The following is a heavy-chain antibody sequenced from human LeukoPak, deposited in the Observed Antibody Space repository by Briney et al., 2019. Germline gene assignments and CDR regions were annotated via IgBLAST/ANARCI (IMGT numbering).Heavy chain of an antibody. CDR2: IRSKAYGGTT. Sequence: GGSLRLSCTASGFTFGDYAMSWVRQAPGKGLEWVGFIRSKAYGGTTEYAASVKGRFTISRDDSKSIAYLQMNSLKTEDTAVYYCTRGDYDSSGYLSTDYWGQGTLVTVSS. V-gene: IGHV3-49*04. J-gene: IGHJ4*02. CDR3: TRGDYDSSGYLSTDY. CDR1: GFTFGDYA. D-gene: IGHD3-22*01.